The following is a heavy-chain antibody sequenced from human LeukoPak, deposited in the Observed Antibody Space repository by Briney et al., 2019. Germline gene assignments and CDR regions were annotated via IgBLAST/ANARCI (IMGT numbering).Heavy chain of an antibody. V-gene: IGHV4-59*01. CDR2: IYYSGST. J-gene: IGHJ3*02. D-gene: IGHD5-18*01. CDR3: ARECVDTAMVTSFDI. Sequence: SETLSLTCTVSGGSISSYYWSWIRQPPGKGLEWIGYIYYSGSTNYNPSLKSRVTISVDTSKNQFSLKLSSVTAADTAVCYCARECVDTAMVTSFDIWGQGTMVTVSS. CDR1: GGSISSYY.